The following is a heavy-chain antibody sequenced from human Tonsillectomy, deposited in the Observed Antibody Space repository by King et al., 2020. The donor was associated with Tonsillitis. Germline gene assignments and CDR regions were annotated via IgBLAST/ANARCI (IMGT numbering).Heavy chain of an antibody. CDR3: ARDCRDCYLEDDVLDI. Sequence: VSDFIFTKYVMHCVRQAPGKGLEWVAVISYDGRNEYYAESVQGLFTVSRNDSKNTLFLQMNSLIAEDTAVYYCARDCRDCYLEDDVLDIWGQGTMVTVSS. CDR1: DFIFTKYV. CDR2: ISYDGRNE. D-gene: IGHD2-21*02. J-gene: IGHJ3*02. V-gene: IGHV3-33*05.